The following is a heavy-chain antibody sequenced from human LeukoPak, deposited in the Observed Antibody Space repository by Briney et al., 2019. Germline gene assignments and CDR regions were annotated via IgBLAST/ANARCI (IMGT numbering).Heavy chain of an antibody. J-gene: IGHJ3*02. CDR1: GFTFSSYG. CDR3: AKLGYCTSTSCQTHDSFDI. D-gene: IGHD2-2*01. V-gene: IGHV3-30*02. Sequence: GGSLRLSCAASGFTFSSYGMEWVRQAPGKGLEWVAFIRNDGSNKYYGKSVKGRLTISRDNSKNTLYLQMNSLRAEDTAMYYCAKLGYCTSTSCQTHDSFDIWGQGTRVTVSS. CDR2: IRNDGSNK.